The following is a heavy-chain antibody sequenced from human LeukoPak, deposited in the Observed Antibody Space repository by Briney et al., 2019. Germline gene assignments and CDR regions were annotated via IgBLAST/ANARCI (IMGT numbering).Heavy chain of an antibody. V-gene: IGHV4-30-2*01. D-gene: IGHD4-17*01. Sequence: SETLSLTCAVSGGSISSGGYSWSWIRQPPGKGLEWIGYIYHSGSTYYNPSLKSRVTISVDRSKNQFSLKLSSVTAADTAVYYCARSTVTTEFGYWGQGTLVTVSS. CDR1: GGSISSGGYS. CDR2: IYHSGST. J-gene: IGHJ4*02. CDR3: ARSTVTTEFGY.